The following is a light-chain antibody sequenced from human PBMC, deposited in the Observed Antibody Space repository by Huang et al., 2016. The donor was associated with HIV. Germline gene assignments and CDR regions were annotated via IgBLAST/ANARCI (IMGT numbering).Light chain of an antibody. CDR1: QNIKTY. CDR2: AAS. V-gene: IGKV1-39*01. J-gene: IGKJ1*01. Sequence: DIQMTQSPSSLSASVGERVTITCRTSQNIKTYLNWYQHKPGKAPDLLIYAASILRSGVPSRFSASGSGTEFTFTISSLQSDDFATYYCQESYSTPWTFGQGTKVEIK. CDR3: QESYSTPWT.